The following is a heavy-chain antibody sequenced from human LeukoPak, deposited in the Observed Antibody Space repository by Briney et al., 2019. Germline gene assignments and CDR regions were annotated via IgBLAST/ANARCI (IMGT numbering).Heavy chain of an antibody. CDR1: GFTFSSYA. J-gene: IGHJ4*02. CDR3: ARGYYGILTPWSY. Sequence: GGSLRLSCAASGFTFSSYAMHWVRQAPGKGLEWVAVISYDGSNKYYADSVKGRFTISRDNSKNTLYLQTNSLRAEDTAVYYCARGYYGILTPWSYWGQGTLVTVSS. V-gene: IGHV3-30*04. D-gene: IGHD3-9*01. CDR2: ISYDGSNK.